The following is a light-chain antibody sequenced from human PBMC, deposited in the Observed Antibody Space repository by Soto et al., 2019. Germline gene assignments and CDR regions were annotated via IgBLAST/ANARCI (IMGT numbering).Light chain of an antibody. J-gene: IGKJ5*01. Sequence: DIQMTPPPSTLSASVGERVTITCRASQDISSWLAWYQQIPGKAPKVLIYAASSLQSGVPSRFSGSGSGTDFTLTITSLQPEDFATYYCQQANSFPITFGQGTRLEI. CDR1: QDISSW. V-gene: IGKV1-12*01. CDR3: QQANSFPIT. CDR2: AAS.